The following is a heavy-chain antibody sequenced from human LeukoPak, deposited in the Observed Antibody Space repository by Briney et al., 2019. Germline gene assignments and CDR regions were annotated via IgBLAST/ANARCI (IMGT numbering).Heavy chain of an antibody. V-gene: IGHV3-23*01. J-gene: IGHJ4*02. CDR2: ISGSGGNT. D-gene: IGHD2-21*01. CDR3: AKANCGSECYYYLDS. Sequence: GGSLRLSCAASGFTFSSHGMHWVRQAPGKGLEWVSGISGSGGNTYYADSVKGRFTISRDNSKSTLYLQMNSLRAEDTAVYYCAKANCGSECYYYLDSWGQGTLVTVSS. CDR1: GFTFSSHG.